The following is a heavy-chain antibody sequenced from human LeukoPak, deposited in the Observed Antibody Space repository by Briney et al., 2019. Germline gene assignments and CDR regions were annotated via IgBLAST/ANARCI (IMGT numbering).Heavy chain of an antibody. V-gene: IGHV5-51*01. CDR2: IDPSDT. Sequence: GESLKISCKASGYSFTSYWIGWVRQMPGKGLEVMGIIDPSDTRYTPSFQGQVTISADKSLSPTYLQWNSLKASDSALYYCARQTAMGRSGDYWGQGTLVTVSS. CDR1: GYSFTSYW. CDR3: ARQTAMGRSGDY. J-gene: IGHJ4*02. D-gene: IGHD5-18*01.